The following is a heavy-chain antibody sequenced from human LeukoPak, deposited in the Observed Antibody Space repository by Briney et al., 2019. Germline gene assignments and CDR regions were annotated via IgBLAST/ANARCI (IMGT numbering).Heavy chain of an antibody. D-gene: IGHD4-17*01. CDR2: ISSSGSTI. J-gene: IGHJ3*01. CDR1: GFTFSSYE. Sequence: GGSLRLSCAASGFTFSSYEMNWVRQAPGKGLEWISYISSSGSTIYYADSVKGRFTISRDNAKNSLYLQMNSLRAEDTAIYYGARGVTSGGPWGQGTMVTVSS. CDR3: ARGVTSGGP. V-gene: IGHV3-48*03.